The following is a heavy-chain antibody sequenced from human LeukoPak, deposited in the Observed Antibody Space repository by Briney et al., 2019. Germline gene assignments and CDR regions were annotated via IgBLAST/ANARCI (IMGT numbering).Heavy chain of an antibody. J-gene: IGHJ4*02. Sequence: ASVKVSCKASGYTFTGFYMHWVRQAPGQGLEWMGWINPNSGGTNYAQKFQGRVTMTRDTSISTAYMELSRLRSDDTAVYYCARGYCSSTSCPLFDYWGQRTLVTVSS. V-gene: IGHV1-2*02. CDR1: GYTFTGFY. CDR2: INPNSGGT. CDR3: ARGYCSSTSCPLFDY. D-gene: IGHD2-2*01.